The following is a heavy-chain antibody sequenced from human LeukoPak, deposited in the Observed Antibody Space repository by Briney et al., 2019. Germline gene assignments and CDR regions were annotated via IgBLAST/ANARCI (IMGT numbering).Heavy chain of an antibody. CDR2: IYYSGST. CDR1: GDSISSYY. CDR3: ARGVRYYDSSGQIDY. J-gene: IGHJ4*02. D-gene: IGHD3-22*01. Sequence: SETLSLTCTVSGDSISSYYWSWIRQPPGKGLEWIGYIYYSGSTNYNPSLKSRVTISVDTSKNQFSLKLSSVTAADTAVYYCARGVRYYDSSGQIDYWGQGTLVTLSS. V-gene: IGHV4-59*01.